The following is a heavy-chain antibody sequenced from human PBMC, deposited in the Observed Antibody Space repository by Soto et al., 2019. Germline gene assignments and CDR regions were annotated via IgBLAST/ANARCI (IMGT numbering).Heavy chain of an antibody. CDR2: INPNSGGT. CDR3: ARAGYCSSTSCYSALDY. J-gene: IGHJ4*02. D-gene: IGHD2-2*03. CDR1: GYTFTGYY. V-gene: IGHV1-2*04. Sequence: QVQLVQSGAEVKKPGASVKVSCQASGYTFTGYYMHWVRQAPGQGLEWMGWINPNSGGTNYAQKFQGWVTMTRDTSISTAYMELSRLRSDDTAVYYCARAGYCSSTSCYSALDYWGQGTLVTVSS.